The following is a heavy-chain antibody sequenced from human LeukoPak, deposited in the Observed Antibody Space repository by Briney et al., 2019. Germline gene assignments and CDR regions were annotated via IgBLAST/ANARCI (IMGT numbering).Heavy chain of an antibody. CDR3: ARVSVGYSYGYDY. J-gene: IGHJ4*02. CDR1: GFTFSRSW. V-gene: IGHV3-74*01. D-gene: IGHD5-18*01. Sequence: PGGSLRLSCAASGFTFSRSWMHWVRQVPGEGLVWVSRMNSDGSTTTYADSVKGRFTISRDNAKNTLYLQMNSLRAEDTAVYHCARVSVGYSYGYDYWGQGTLVTVSS. CDR2: MNSDGSTT.